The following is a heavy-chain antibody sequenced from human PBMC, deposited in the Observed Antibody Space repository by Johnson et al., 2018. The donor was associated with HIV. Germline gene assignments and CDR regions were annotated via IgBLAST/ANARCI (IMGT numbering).Heavy chain of an antibody. J-gene: IGHJ3*02. V-gene: IGHV3-11*04. CDR3: ARVADGGASYDAFDI. CDR1: GFTFSDYY. Sequence: QVQLVESGGGVVRPGGSLRLSCAASGFTFSDYYMSWIRQAPGKGLEWVSYISSSGSTIYYADSVKGRFSISRDNSRNTLYLQLNSLRSVDTAMYYCARVADGGASYDAFDIWGQGTMVTVSS. D-gene: IGHD3-16*01. CDR2: ISSSGSTI.